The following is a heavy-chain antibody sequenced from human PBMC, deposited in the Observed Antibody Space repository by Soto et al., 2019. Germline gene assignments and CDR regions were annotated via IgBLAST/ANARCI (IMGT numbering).Heavy chain of an antibody. J-gene: IGHJ6*02. CDR1: GYTFTSYG. CDR2: ISAYNGNT. Sequence: QVQLVQSGAEVKKPGASVKVSCKASGYTFTSYGISWVRQAPGQGLEWMGWISAYNGNTNYAQKLQGRVTMTTDTSTSTAYMELRSLRSDATAVYYCAGERLDGDYVAPYYYGMDVWGQGTTVTVSS. V-gene: IGHV1-18*01. CDR3: AGERLDGDYVAPYYYGMDV. D-gene: IGHD4-17*01.